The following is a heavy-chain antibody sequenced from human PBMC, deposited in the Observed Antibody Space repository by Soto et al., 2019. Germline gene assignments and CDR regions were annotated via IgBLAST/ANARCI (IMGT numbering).Heavy chain of an antibody. CDR1: GYTFTSYY. V-gene: IGHV1-46*01. CDR2: INPRGGYT. CDR3: ARARKELDD. Sequence: ASVKVSCKASGYTFTSYYMHWVRQAPGQGLEWMGIINPRGGYTSYAQKFQGRVTMTRETATRTVYMELSSLRSEDTAVYYCARARKELDDWGQGTPVTV. J-gene: IGHJ4*02.